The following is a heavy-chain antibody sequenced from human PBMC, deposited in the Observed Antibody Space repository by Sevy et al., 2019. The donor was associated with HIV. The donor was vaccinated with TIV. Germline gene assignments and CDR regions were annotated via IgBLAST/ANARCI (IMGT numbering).Heavy chain of an antibody. CDR2: IKRDGSEK. CDR1: GFTFSGYW. V-gene: IGHV3-7*03. CDR3: ARGGCSSTRCYQVVDGFDP. Sequence: GGSLRLSCAASGFTFSGYWMSWVRQAPGKGLEWVANIKRDGSEKEYVDSVKGRSSIARDNAKNSLYVQMNSVGAEDKAVYSGARGGCSSTRCYQVVDGFDPWGQGTLVTVSS. D-gene: IGHD2-2*01. J-gene: IGHJ5*02.